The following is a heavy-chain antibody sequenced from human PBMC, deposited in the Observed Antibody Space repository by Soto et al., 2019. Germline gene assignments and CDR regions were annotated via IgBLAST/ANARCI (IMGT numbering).Heavy chain of an antibody. CDR3: ASNLYANYYGMDV. D-gene: IGHD2-8*01. V-gene: IGHV3-30-3*01. J-gene: IGHJ6*02. Sequence: QVQLVESGGGVVQPGRSLRLSCAASGFTFSSYAMHWVRQAPGKGLEWVAVISYDGSNKYYADSVKGRFTISRDNSKNTLYLKMNSLRAEDTAVYYCASNLYANYYGMDVWGQGTTVTVSS. CDR1: GFTFSSYA. CDR2: ISYDGSNK.